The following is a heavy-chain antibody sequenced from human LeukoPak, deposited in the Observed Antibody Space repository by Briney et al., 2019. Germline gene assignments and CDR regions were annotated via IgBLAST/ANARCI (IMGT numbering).Heavy chain of an antibody. CDR3: AKDRILTGTTSD. V-gene: IGHV3-23*01. Sequence: GGSLRLSRAASIFTFSSYAMSWVRQAPGKGLDWGSTISGSGCSTYYADSLKCRFTISRYNSKYTLYLQMHSLRAEDTAVYYSAKDRILTGTTSDWGQGTLVTVSS. D-gene: IGHD1-20*01. J-gene: IGHJ4*02. CDR1: IFTFSSYA. CDR2: ISGSGCST.